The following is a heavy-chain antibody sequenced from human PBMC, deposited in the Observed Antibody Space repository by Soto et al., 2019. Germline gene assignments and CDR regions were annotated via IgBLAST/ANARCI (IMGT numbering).Heavy chain of an antibody. CDR2: IFYSGTT. CDR3: AGSVDP. Sequence: QVQLQESGPGLVKPSQTLSLTCTVSGGSISSGGYYWSWIRQHPGKGLEWIGYIFYSGTTYYNPSLXRXXTLSVDTSKNQFSLKLSSVTDADTAVYYCAGSVDPWGQGTLVTVSS. CDR1: GGSISSGGYY. V-gene: IGHV4-31*03. J-gene: IGHJ5*02.